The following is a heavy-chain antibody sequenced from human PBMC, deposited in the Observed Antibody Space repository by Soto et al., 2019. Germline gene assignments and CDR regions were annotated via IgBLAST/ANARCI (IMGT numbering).Heavy chain of an antibody. CDR3: AGGGPNYDFWSGYYMSV. J-gene: IGHJ6*02. CDR2: ISSSSSYI. V-gene: IGHV3-21*01. D-gene: IGHD3-3*01. CDR1: GFTFSEYG. Sequence: GGSLRLSCAASGFTFSEYGMNWVRQAPGKGLEWVSSISSSSSYIYYADSVKGRLTISRDNAKNSLYLQMNSLRAEDTAVYYCAGGGPNYDFWSGYYMSVWGQGTTVTVSS.